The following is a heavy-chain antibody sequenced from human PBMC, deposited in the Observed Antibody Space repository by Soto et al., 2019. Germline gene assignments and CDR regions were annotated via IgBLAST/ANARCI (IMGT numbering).Heavy chain of an antibody. V-gene: IGHV4-59*12. J-gene: IGHJ4*02. CDR1: GRSITSYY. CDR3: ARTYDSNGYANEFDS. D-gene: IGHD3-22*01. CDR2: IYDNGIT. Sequence: QVVLQESGPGLVKPSETLSLTCSVSGRSITSYYWSWVRQPPGKGLEWIGYIYDNGITSQNPSLKSRVTMSADTSQNQFSRKLTSVTGADMAVYYCARTYDSNGYANEFDSWGQGILVTVTS.